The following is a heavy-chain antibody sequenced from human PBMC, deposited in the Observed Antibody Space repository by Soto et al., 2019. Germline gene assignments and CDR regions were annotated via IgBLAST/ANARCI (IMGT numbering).Heavy chain of an antibody. CDR3: AATTVTHYFDY. Sequence: PGGSLRLSCAASGFTVSSNYMSWVRQAPGKGLEWVSVIYSGGSTYYADSVKGRFTISRDNSKNTLYLQMNSLRAEDTAVYYCAATTVTHYFDYWGQGTLVTVSS. V-gene: IGHV3-53*01. CDR1: GFTVSSNY. J-gene: IGHJ4*02. CDR2: IYSGGST. D-gene: IGHD4-17*01.